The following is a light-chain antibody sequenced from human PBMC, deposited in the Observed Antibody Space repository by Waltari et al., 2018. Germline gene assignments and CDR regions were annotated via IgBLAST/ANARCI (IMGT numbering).Light chain of an antibody. J-gene: IGKJ4*01. CDR3: QQDYNTPLT. CDR1: QSLLFTSNNKNY. CDR2: WAS. V-gene: IGKV4-1*01. Sequence: DIVMTQSPDSLAVSLGERATINCRSSQSLLFTSNNKNYLSWYQKKAGQPPRLLLYWASTRESGVPDRFSGGGSGTEFTLSISSLQAEDVAVYYCQQDYNTPLTFGGGTKVDI.